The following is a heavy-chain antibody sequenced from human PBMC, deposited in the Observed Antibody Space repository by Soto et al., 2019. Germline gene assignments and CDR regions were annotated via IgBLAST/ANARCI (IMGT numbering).Heavy chain of an antibody. Sequence: QIHLVQSGDEVKKPGDSVKVSCRAAGYTFTGYYLHWVRQAPGQGLEWMGWVNPISGDTNYAQKFQDRVIMTRDRYITTVHMELSRLRSDDTAVYYCAREEGFRITIDRGRWFDHFGHGTLVTVSS. CDR2: VNPISGDT. J-gene: IGHJ5*02. CDR3: AREEGFRITIDRGRWFDH. CDR1: GYTFTGYY. V-gene: IGHV1-2*02. D-gene: IGHD3-10*01.